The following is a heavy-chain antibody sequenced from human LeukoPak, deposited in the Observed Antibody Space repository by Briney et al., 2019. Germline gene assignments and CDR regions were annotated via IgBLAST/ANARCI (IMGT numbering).Heavy chain of an antibody. D-gene: IGHD1-26*01. V-gene: IGHV4-39*07. J-gene: IGHJ4*02. CDR1: GGSISSSSYY. CDR2: VHLSGAS. CDR3: TRESGAFSPFGF. Sequence: SETLSLTCTVSGGSISSSSYYWGWIRQPPGKGLEWIGEVHLSGASNYNPSLKSRVNMSIDKSKNQLSLELTSVTAADTAIYYCTRESGAFSPFGFWGQGTLVTVSS.